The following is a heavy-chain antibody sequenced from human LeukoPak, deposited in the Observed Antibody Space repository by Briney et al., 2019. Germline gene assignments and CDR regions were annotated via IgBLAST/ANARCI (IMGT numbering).Heavy chain of an antibody. V-gene: IGHV1-3*01. D-gene: IGHD2-2*03. Sequence: ASVKVSCKAAGYTCTSYAMHWVRQPPGQRLEWMGWINAGNGNTKYSQKFQGRVTITRDTSASTAYMELSSLRSEDTAVYYCARAGYCSSTSCYQEPVDYWGQGTLVTVSS. CDR3: ARAGYCSSTSCYQEPVDY. J-gene: IGHJ4*02. CDR2: INAGNGNT. CDR1: GYTCTSYA.